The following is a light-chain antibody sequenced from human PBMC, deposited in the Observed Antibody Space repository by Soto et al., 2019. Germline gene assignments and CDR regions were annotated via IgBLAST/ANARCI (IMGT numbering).Light chain of an antibody. CDR1: NMGSKS. Sequence: SYELTQPPSVSVAPGQTARITCGGENMGSKSVYWYQQKPGQAPVLVVYDDSGRPSGIPERFSGSNSGDTAALTVSRVEAGDEADYFCHVWDSSSEHVFGTGTKVTVL. CDR2: DDS. J-gene: IGLJ1*01. V-gene: IGLV3-21*02. CDR3: HVWDSSSEHV.